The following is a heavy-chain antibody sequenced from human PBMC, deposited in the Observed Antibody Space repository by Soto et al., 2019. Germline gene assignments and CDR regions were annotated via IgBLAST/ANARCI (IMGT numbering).Heavy chain of an antibody. D-gene: IGHD3-3*01. V-gene: IGHV1-8*01. Sequence: GASVKVSCKASGYTFTSYDINWVRQATGQGLEWMGWMNPNSGNTGYAQKFQGRVTMTRNTSISTAYMELSSLRSEDTAVYYCARGSPPAIITIFGGAIRGNWFDPWGQGTLVTVSS. J-gene: IGHJ5*02. CDR3: ARGSPPAIITIFGGAIRGNWFDP. CDR1: GYTFTSYD. CDR2: MNPNSGNT.